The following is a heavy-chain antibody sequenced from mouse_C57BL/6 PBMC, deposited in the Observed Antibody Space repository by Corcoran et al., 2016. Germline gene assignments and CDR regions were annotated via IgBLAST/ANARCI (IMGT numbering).Heavy chain of an antibody. J-gene: IGHJ2*01. V-gene: IGHV1-55*01. D-gene: IGHD1-1*01. CDR1: GDTCTSYW. CDR3: ARYGITTVVGGYFDY. Sequence: QVKPQQPGAELVKPGASVKMSCKASGDTCTSYWITWVKQRPGQGLEWIGDIYPGSGSTNYNEKFKSKATLTVDTSSSTAYMQLSSLTSEDSAVYYCARYGITTVVGGYFDYWGQGTTLTVSS. CDR2: IYPGSGST.